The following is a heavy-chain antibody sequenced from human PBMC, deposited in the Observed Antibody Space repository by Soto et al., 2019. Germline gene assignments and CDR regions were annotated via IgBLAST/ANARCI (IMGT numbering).Heavy chain of an antibody. Sequence: QPGWSLRLSCVASGFTFENYAMSWVRHAPGKGLEWVSAISGSGGTTYYSDSVKGRFTISRDNSKNTVYLQMNDLRVEDAAEYFCQKARWALFGATAGEYYAMDVWGQGTKVTVSS. J-gene: IGHJ6*02. CDR2: ISGSGGTT. V-gene: IGHV3-23*01. CDR3: QKARWALFGATAGEYYAMDV. CDR1: GFTFENYA. D-gene: IGHD3-16*01.